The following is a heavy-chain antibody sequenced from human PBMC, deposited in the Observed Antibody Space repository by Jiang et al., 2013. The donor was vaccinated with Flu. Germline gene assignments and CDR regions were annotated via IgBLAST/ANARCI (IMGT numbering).Heavy chain of an antibody. CDR3: ARNNWIDY. V-gene: IGHV3-30-3*01. CDR2: IAYDGGNK. CDR1: GFTFSGYD. D-gene: IGHD1/OR15-1a*01. Sequence: SGGGVVQPGRSLRLSCAASGFTFSGYDMNWVRQAPGKGLEWVAIIAYDGGNKYYADSVKGRFTISRDNSNNTVYLQMNSLRAEDTAVYYCARNNWIDYWGQGILVTVSS. J-gene: IGHJ4*02.